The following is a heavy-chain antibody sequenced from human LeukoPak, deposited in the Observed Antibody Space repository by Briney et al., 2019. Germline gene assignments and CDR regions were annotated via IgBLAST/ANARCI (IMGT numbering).Heavy chain of an antibody. D-gene: IGHD6-19*01. CDR2: IYHSGNT. V-gene: IGHV4-59*02. CDR3: ARGAGWYEY. Sequence: SETLSLTFTVSGGSDSGYYCSWLRQPPGKGLEWIAYIYHSGNTNYKPSLKSRVTISKDTSRNQFSLRLNSVTAADTAVYHCARGAGWYEYWGQGTLVTVSS. CDR1: GGSDSGYY. J-gene: IGHJ4*02.